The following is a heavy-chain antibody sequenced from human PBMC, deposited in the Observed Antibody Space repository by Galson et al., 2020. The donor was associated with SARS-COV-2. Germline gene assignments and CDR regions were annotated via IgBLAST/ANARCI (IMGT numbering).Heavy chain of an antibody. J-gene: IGHJ4*02. CDR2: ISSGGAST. Sequence: GESLKISCAASGFTITSYAMSWVRQAPGKGLEWVSAISSGGASTFYADSVKGRFTISRDVSKNTLYLQMNNLRADDTAVYYCAKDGSFFGGAQLDYWGQGTLVTVSS. CDR3: AKDGSFFGGAQLDY. V-gene: IGHV3-23*01. CDR1: GFTITSYA. D-gene: IGHD1-26*01.